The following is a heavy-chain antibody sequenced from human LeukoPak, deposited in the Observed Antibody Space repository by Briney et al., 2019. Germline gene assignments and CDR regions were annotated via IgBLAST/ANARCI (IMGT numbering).Heavy chain of an antibody. CDR2: IYPGDSDT. CDR1: GNSFTSYW. Sequence: GESLKISCKGSGNSFTSYWIGWVRQMPGKGLEWMGIIYPGDSDTRYSPSFQGQVTISADESISTAYLQWSSLQASDTAMYYCAGPIYYDSSAAHFWGQGTLVTVSS. J-gene: IGHJ4*02. V-gene: IGHV5-51*01. CDR3: AGPIYYDSSAAHF. D-gene: IGHD3-22*01.